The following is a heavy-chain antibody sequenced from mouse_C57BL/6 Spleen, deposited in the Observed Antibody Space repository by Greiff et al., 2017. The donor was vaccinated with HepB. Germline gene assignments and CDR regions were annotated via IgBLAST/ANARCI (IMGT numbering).Heavy chain of an antibody. V-gene: IGHV1-62-2*01. CDR3: ARHEDPLYDYDGFAY. CDR2: FYPGSGSI. D-gene: IGHD2-4*01. J-gene: IGHJ3*01. Sequence: VKLMESGAELVKPGASVKLSCKASGYTFTEYTIHWVKQRSGQGLEWIGWFYPGSGSIKYNEKFKDKATLTADKSSSTVYMELSRLTSEDSAVYFCARHEDPLYDYDGFAYWGQGTLVTVSA. CDR1: GYTFTEYT.